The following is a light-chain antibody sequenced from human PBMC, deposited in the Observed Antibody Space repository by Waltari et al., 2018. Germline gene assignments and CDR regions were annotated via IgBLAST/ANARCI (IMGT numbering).Light chain of an antibody. J-gene: IGLJ1*01. Sequence: QSALTQPRSVSGSPGQSVTISCTGTSSDVGGYNYVSWYQQQPGKAPKLMIYDVSKRPSGVPDRVSGSKSGNTASLTISGLQAEDEADYYCCSYAGSYPYVFGTGTKVTVL. V-gene: IGLV2-11*01. CDR2: DVS. CDR1: SSDVGGYNY. CDR3: CSYAGSYPYV.